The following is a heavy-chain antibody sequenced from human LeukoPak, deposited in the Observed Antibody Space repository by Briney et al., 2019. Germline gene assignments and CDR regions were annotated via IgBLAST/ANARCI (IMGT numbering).Heavy chain of an antibody. CDR3: ARALFAGAFYGMDV. V-gene: IGHV3-74*01. CDR2: INTDGSIT. Sequence: GGSLRLSCAASGFTFSSYWMHWVRQAPGKGLVWVSRINTDGSITNYADSVKGRFTISGDNSKNTLYLQMNSLRAEDTAVYYCARALFAGAFYGMDVWGQGTTVTVSS. CDR1: GFTFSSYW. J-gene: IGHJ6*02. D-gene: IGHD3-10*01.